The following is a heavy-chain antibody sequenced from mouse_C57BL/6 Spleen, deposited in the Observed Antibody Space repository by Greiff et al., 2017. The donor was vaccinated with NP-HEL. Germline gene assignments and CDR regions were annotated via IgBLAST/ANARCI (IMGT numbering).Heavy chain of an antibody. CDR2: ISYDGSN. V-gene: IGHV3-6*01. CDR3: ARDNWDDFDY. J-gene: IGHJ2*01. CDR1: GYSITSGYY. D-gene: IGHD4-1*02. Sequence: DVQLQESGPGLVKPSQSLSLTCSVTGYSITSGYYWNWIRQFPGNKLEWMGYISYDGSNNYNPSLKNRISITRDTSKNQFFLKLNSVTTEDTATYYCARDNWDDFDYWGQGTTLTVSS.